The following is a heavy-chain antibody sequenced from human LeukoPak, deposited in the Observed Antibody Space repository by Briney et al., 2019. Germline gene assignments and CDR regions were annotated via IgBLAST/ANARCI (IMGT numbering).Heavy chain of an antibody. CDR3: ASMTLGY. CDR1: GGSISSYY. J-gene: IGHJ4*02. CDR2: IYYSGST. V-gene: IGHV4-59*01. Sequence: PSVALSLTCTVSGGSISSYYWSWIRQPPGKGLEWIGYIYYSGSTNYNPSLKSRVTISVDTSKNQFSLKLSSVTAADTAVYYCASMTLGYWGQGTLVTVSS. D-gene: IGHD3-16*01.